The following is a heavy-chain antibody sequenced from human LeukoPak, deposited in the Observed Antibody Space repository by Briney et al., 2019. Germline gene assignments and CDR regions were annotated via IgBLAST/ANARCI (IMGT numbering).Heavy chain of an antibody. V-gene: IGHV3-66*01. CDR2: IYSGGST. Sequence: GGSLRLSCAASGFTFSNAWMSWVRQAPGKGLEWVSVIYSGGSTYYADSVKGRFTISRDNSKNTLYLQMNSLRAEDTAVYYCATGRTYYYDSSGYYYGMDVWGQGTTVTVSS. CDR3: ATGRTYYYDSSGYYYGMDV. CDR1: GFTFSNAW. J-gene: IGHJ6*02. D-gene: IGHD3-22*01.